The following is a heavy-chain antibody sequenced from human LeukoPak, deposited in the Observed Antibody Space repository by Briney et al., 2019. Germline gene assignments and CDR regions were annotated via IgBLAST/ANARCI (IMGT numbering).Heavy chain of an antibody. Sequence: GGSPRLSCAASGFTFNLYGMHWVRQAPGKGLEWVAGIWFDGSLEYYAESVKGRFTISRDNSKKTLYFQMNSLRAKDTAVYYCVKGWLRAFDIWGQGTLVTVSS. CDR2: IWFDGSLE. CDR1: GFTFNLYG. V-gene: IGHV3-33*06. J-gene: IGHJ3*02. D-gene: IGHD5-24*01. CDR3: VKGWLRAFDI.